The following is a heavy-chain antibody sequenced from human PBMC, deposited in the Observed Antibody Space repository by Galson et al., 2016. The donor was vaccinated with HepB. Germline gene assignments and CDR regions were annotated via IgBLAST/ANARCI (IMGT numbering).Heavy chain of an antibody. CDR2: ISYDGSNK. V-gene: IGHV3-30-3*01. D-gene: IGHD4-11*01. Sequence: SLRLSCAASGFTFSSYAMHWVRQAPGKGLEWVAVISYDGSNKYYADSVKGRFTISREISKNTLYLQMNSLRAEDTAVYYCATAPPYSNYLGFDYWGQGTLVTVSS. CDR3: ATAPPYSNYLGFDY. CDR1: GFTFSSYA. J-gene: IGHJ4*02.